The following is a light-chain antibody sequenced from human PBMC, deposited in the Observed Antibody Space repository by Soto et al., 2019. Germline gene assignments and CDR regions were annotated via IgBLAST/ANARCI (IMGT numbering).Light chain of an antibody. CDR1: SSDIGGYSY. Sequence: QSALTQPRSVSGSPGHSVTISCTGTSSDIGGYSYVSWYQQHPGKAPKLMISDVSKRPSGVPDRFSGSKFGNTASLTISGLQAEDEADYYCCSHAGAFTYVFGSGTKLTVL. V-gene: IGLV2-11*01. CDR3: CSHAGAFTYV. J-gene: IGLJ1*01. CDR2: DVS.